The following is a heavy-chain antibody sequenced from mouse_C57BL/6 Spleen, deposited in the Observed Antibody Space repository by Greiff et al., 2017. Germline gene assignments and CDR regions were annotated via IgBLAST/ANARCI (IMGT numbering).Heavy chain of an antibody. Sequence: VKLMESGAELVKPGASVKISCKASGYAFSSYWMNWVKQRPGKGLEWIGQIYPGDGDTNYNGKFKGKATLTADKSSSTAYMQLSSLTSEDSAVYFCARAVGGSRGYFDYWGQGTTLTVSS. J-gene: IGHJ2*01. D-gene: IGHD1-1*01. CDR3: ARAVGGSRGYFDY. CDR1: GYAFSSYW. V-gene: IGHV1-80*01. CDR2: IYPGDGDT.